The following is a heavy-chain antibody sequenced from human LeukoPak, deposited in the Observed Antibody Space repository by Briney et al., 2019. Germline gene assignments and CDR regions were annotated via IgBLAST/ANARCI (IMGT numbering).Heavy chain of an antibody. CDR2: ISGSGGNT. CDR3: AKFFLREIEYFQH. D-gene: IGHD2/OR15-2a*01. V-gene: IGHV3-23*01. Sequence: GGSLRLSCAASGFTFSSYAMSWVRQAPGKGLEWVSAISGSGGNTYYADSVKGRFTISRDNSKNTLYLQMNSLRAEDTAVYYCAKFFLREIEYFQHWGQGTLVTVSS. J-gene: IGHJ1*01. CDR1: GFTFSSYA.